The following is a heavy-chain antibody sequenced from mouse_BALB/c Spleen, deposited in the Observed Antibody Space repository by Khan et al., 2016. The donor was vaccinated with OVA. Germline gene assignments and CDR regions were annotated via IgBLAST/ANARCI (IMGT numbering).Heavy chain of an antibody. V-gene: IGHV5-9-3*01. D-gene: IGHD1-1*01. CDR3: ARPPITTVVATSYWFFDV. Sequence: EVELVESGGGLVKPGGSLKLSCAASGFTFSSYAMSWVRQTPEKRLEWVATISSGGNYTYYPDSVKGRFTISRDNPKNTLYLQLSSLRSEDTAMYYCARPPITTVVATSYWFFDVWGAGTTVTVSS. CDR2: ISSGGNYT. J-gene: IGHJ1*01. CDR1: GFTFSSYA.